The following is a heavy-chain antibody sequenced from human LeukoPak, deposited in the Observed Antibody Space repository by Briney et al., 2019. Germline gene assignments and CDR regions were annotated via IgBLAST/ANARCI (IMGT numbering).Heavy chain of an antibody. CDR1: GGSISSGGYP. Sequence: PSQTLSLTCTVSGGSISSGGYPWSWIRQPPGKGLEWIGYAYYSGHTNYNSSLKSRVTMSLDTSKSQFSLRLSSVTAADTAVYFCARHPFATPFDYWGPGTLVTVSS. J-gene: IGHJ4*02. D-gene: IGHD2-15*01. V-gene: IGHV4-61*09. CDR3: ARHPFATPFDY. CDR2: AYYSGHT.